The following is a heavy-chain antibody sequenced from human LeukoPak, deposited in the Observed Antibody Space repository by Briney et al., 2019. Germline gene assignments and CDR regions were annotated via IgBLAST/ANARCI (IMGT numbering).Heavy chain of an antibody. CDR3: ASDGSGSSPIDY. D-gene: IGHD3-10*01. CDR1: GGAFSGYH. CDR2: IYYSGST. J-gene: IGHJ4*02. V-gene: IGHV4-34*01. Sequence: SETLSLTCAVYGGAFSGYHWNWIRQPPGKGLEWIGSIYYSGSTYYNPSLKSRVTISVDTSKNQFSLKLSSVTAADTAVYYCASDGSGSSPIDYWGQGTLVTVSS.